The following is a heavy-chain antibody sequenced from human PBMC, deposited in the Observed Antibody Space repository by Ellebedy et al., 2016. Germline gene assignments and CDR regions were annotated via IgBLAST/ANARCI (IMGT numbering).Heavy chain of an antibody. D-gene: IGHD3-10*01. CDR2: INHSGST. J-gene: IGHJ6*02. CDR3: ARGGGLWGVDG. V-gene: IGHV4-34*01. Sequence: SETLSLXXAVYGGSFSGCYWSWIRQPPGKGLEWIGEINHSGSTNYNPSLKSRVTISVDPSKNQFSLKLNSVTAADTAVYYCARGGGLWGVDGWGQGTTVTVPS. CDR1: GGSFSGCY.